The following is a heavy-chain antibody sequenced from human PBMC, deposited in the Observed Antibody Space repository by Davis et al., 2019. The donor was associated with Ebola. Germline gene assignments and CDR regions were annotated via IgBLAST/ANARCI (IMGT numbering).Heavy chain of an antibody. CDR1: GFTFSSYA. CDR2: ISGSGGST. V-gene: IGHV3-23*01. D-gene: IGHD3-3*01. CDR3: AKDNFKVGFLEWLSHLFDY. Sequence: GESLKISCAASGFTFSSYAMSWVRQAPGKGLEWVSAISGSGGSTYYADSVKGRFTISRDNSKNTLYLQMNSLRAEDTAVYYCAKDNFKVGFLEWLSHLFDYWGQGTLVTVSS. J-gene: IGHJ4*02.